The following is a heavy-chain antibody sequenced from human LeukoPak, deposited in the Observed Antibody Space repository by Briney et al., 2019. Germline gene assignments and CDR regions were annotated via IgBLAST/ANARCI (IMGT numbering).Heavy chain of an antibody. J-gene: IGHJ4*02. Sequence: ASLKVSCKASGYTFTGYYMHWVRQAPGQGLEWMGWINPNSGGTNYAQKFQGRVTMTRDTSISTAYMELSRLRSDDTAVYYCARSWFGELSGDYWGQGTLVTVSS. CDR3: ARSWFGELSGDY. CDR2: INPNSGGT. V-gene: IGHV1-2*02. D-gene: IGHD3-10*01. CDR1: GYTFTGYY.